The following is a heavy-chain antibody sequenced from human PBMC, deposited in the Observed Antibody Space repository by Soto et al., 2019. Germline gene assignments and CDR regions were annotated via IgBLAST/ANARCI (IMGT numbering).Heavy chain of an antibody. D-gene: IGHD1-7*01. Sequence: GGSLRLSCAASGFSFSSDSMGWVRQAPGKGLEWVSSISSSGSFMNYADSVKGRFTISRDNAKNSLYLQMSGLKDEDTAVYYCARDPPTGTTLDWADSWGQGTLVTVSS. V-gene: IGHV3-21*01. CDR3: ARDPPTGTTLDWADS. J-gene: IGHJ4*02. CDR1: GFSFSSDS. CDR2: ISSSGSFM.